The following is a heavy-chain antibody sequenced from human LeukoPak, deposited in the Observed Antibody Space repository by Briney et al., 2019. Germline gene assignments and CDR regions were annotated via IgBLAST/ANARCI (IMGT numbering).Heavy chain of an antibody. CDR2: IYYSGST. V-gene: IGHV4-59*12. Sequence: SETLSLTCTVSGGSISSYYWSWIRQPPGKGLEWIGYIYYSGSTNYNPSLMSRVTISVDTSKTQFSLKMTSVTAADTAVYYCARAINYGSGSYYFDYWGQGALVTVSS. CDR1: GGSISSYY. D-gene: IGHD3-10*01. CDR3: ARAINYGSGSYYFDY. J-gene: IGHJ4*02.